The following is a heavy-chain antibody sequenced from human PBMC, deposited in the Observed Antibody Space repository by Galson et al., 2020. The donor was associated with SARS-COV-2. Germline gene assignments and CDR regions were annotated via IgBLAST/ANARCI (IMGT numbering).Heavy chain of an antibody. D-gene: IGHD5-12*01. J-gene: IGHJ4*02. V-gene: IGHV3-30*04. Sequence: GGSLRLSCAASGFTFSSYAMHWVRQAPGKGLEWVAVISYDGSNKYYADSVKGRFTISRDNSKNTLYLQMNSLRAEDTVVYYCARDNDSDRYSGYDYPDCFDYWGQGTLVTVSS. CDR1: GFTFSSYA. CDR3: ARDNDSDRYSGYDYPDCFDY. CDR2: ISYDGSNK.